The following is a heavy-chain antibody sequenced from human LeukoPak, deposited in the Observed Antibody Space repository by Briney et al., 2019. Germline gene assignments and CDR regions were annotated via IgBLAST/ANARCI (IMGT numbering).Heavy chain of an antibody. CDR2: ISYVGQT. D-gene: IGHD1-26*01. CDR1: GDSIDNSNGYF. J-gene: IGHJ4*02. CDR3: ARLVYSDPNYFDY. V-gene: IGHV4-39*01. Sequence: SETLSLTCTVSGDSIDNSNGYFWVWLRQPPGKGLEWIGSISYVGQTFYNSSLESRVPLSVDKSRNQFSLRLRSVTAADTAVFYCARLVYSDPNYFDYWGQGSLVTVSS.